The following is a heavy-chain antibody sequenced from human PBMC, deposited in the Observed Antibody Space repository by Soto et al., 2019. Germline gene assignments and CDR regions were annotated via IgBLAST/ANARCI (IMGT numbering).Heavy chain of an antibody. V-gene: IGHV4-39*01. J-gene: IGHJ4*02. Sequence: PSETLSLTCTVSGGSITSSSYYWGWIRQSPGKGLECIANIYYDGNTYYNPSLKSRVTISLDTSKNQFSLRLNSVTAADTAVYYCVRSTIAPRLFMYPFDYWDQGTLVTVSS. CDR1: GGSITSSSYY. D-gene: IGHD6-6*01. CDR2: IYYDGNT. CDR3: VRSTIAPRLFMYPFDY.